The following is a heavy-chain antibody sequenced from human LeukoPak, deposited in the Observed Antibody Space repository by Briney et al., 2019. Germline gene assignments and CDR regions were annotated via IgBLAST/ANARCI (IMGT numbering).Heavy chain of an antibody. CDR2: INSDGSTT. J-gene: IGHJ3*02. CDR3: ARDGRDGYTSDAFDI. CDR1: GFTFSPYW. Sequence: SGGSLRLSCAASGFTFSPYWMHWVRQAPGKGLVWVSRINSDGSTTTYADSVKGRFTISRDNAKNTLSLQMNSLRAEDTAVYYCARDGRDGYTSDAFDIWGQGTMVTVSS. D-gene: IGHD5-24*01. V-gene: IGHV3-74*01.